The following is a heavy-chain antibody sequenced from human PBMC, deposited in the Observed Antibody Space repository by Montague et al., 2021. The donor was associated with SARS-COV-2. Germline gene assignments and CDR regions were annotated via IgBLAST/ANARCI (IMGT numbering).Heavy chain of an antibody. D-gene: IGHD3-16*02. CDR2: ISYDGSNK. CDR1: GFTFSSHS. CDR3: AKDLYDYVWGSYRSTGACNDY. Sequence: SLRLSCAASGFTFSSHSMNWVRQAPGKGLEWVAVISYDGSNKYYADSVKGRFTISRDNSKNTLYLQMNSLRAEDTAVYYCAKDLYDYVWGSYRSTGACNDYWGQGTLVTVSS. J-gene: IGHJ4*02. V-gene: IGHV3-30*18.